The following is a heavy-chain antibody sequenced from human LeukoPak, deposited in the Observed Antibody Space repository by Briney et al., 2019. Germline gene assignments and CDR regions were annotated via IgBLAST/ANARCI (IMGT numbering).Heavy chain of an antibody. D-gene: IGHD4-11*01. J-gene: IGHJ4*02. Sequence: PGGSLRLSCAASGFTFSSYSMSWVRQTPGKGLEWVSSITVGGSTYYADSVKGRFTISRDNSKNTLYLQMNSLRAEDTAVYYCIRDDFDYNDPKPDYWGQGTLVTVSS. CDR3: IRDDFDYNDPKPDY. V-gene: IGHV3-23*01. CDR1: GFTFSSYS. CDR2: ITVGGST.